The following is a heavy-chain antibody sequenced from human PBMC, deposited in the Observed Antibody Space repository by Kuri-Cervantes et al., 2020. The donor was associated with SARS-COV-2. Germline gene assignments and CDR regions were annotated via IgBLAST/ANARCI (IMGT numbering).Heavy chain of an antibody. J-gene: IGHJ4*02. CDR3: ARTLGQCSEGSCYSHYFDY. V-gene: IGHV2-26*01. D-gene: IGHD2-15*01. CDR2: IFSNDEK. CDR1: GFSLSTSGVG. Sequence: SGPTLVKPTQTLTLTCTFSGFSLSTSGVGVGWIRQPPGKALEWVAHIFSNDEKSYSAALKNRLIISKDTSKSQVVLTMTNMDPVDTATYHCARTLGQCSEGSCYSHYFDYWGQGTLVTVSS.